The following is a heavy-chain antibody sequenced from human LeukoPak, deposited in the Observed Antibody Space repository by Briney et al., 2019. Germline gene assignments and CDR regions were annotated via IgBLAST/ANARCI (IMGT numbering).Heavy chain of an antibody. CDR1: GGSISSSSYY. J-gene: IGHJ4*02. CDR3: ARINWGFPRDYFDY. V-gene: IGHV4-39*07. Sequence: SETLSLTCTVSGGSISSSSYYWGWIRQPPGKGLEWIGSVYYSGGTYYHPSLKSRVTISVDTSKNQFSLKLSSVTAADTAVYYCARINWGFPRDYFDYWGQGTLVTVSS. CDR2: VYYSGGT. D-gene: IGHD7-27*01.